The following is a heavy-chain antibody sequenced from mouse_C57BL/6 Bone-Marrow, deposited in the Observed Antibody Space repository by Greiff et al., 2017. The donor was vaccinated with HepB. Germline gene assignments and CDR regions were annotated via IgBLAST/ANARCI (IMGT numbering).Heavy chain of an antibody. D-gene: IGHD1-1*01. CDR2: ISDGGSYT. CDR1: GFTFSSYA. V-gene: IGHV5-4*01. CDR3: ARDPITTVEGAY. J-gene: IGHJ3*01. Sequence: EVKLMESGGGLVKPGGSLKLSCAASGFTFSSYAMSWVRQTPEKRLEWVATISDGGSYTYYPDNVKGRFTISRDNAKNNLYLQMSHLKSEDTAMYYCARDPITTVEGAYWGQGTLVTVSA.